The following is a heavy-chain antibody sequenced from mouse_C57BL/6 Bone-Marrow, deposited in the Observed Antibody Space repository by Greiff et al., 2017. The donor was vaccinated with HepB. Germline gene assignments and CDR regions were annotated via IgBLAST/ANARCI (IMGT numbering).Heavy chain of an antibody. CDR3: ARGGIYYDYDEDY. CDR2: IYPSDSET. D-gene: IGHD2-4*01. CDR1: GYTFTSYW. Sequence: VKLQQPGAELVRPGSSVKLSCKASGYTFTSYWMDWVKQRPGQGLEWIGNIYPSDSETHYNQKFKDKATLTVDKSSSTAYMQLSSLTSEDSAVYYCARGGIYYDYDEDYWGQGTTLTVSS. V-gene: IGHV1-61*01. J-gene: IGHJ2*01.